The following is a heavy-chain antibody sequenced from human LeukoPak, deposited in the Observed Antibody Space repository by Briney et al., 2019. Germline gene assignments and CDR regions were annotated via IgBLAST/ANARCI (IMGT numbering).Heavy chain of an antibody. Sequence: GGSLRLSCAASGFTFSSYETNWVRQAPGKGLEWVSYISSSGSTIYYAASVKGRFTISRDNAKNSLYLQMNSLRAEDTAVYYCARGYCSSTSCFGFFWYWGQGTLVAVSS. J-gene: IGHJ4*02. V-gene: IGHV3-48*03. CDR2: ISSSGSTI. CDR1: GFTFSSYE. CDR3: ARGYCSSTSCFGFFWY. D-gene: IGHD2-2*01.